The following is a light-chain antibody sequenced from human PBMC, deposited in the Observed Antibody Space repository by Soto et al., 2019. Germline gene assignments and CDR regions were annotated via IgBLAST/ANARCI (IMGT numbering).Light chain of an antibody. CDR3: HQYVTSRT. CDR1: QSVSNNY. Sequence: EIVLTQSPGTLSLSPGERATLSCRASQSVSNNYLAWYQQKPGQAPRLLIYGASNRATGIPDRFSGSGSGTDFTLAISRLEPEDFAVYYCHQYVTSRTFRQGTKLEIK. J-gene: IGKJ2*02. CDR2: GAS. V-gene: IGKV3-20*01.